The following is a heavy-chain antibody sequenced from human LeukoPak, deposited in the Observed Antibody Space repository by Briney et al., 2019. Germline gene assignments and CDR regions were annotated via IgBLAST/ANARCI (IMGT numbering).Heavy chain of an antibody. Sequence: SETLSLTCAVSGGSISSSNWWSWVRQPPGKGLEWIREIYHSGSTNYNPSLKSRVTISVDKSKNQFSLKLSSVTAADTAVYYCAREPDPYSSSWDDAFDIWGQGTMVTVSS. CDR2: IYHSGST. CDR1: GGSISSSNW. D-gene: IGHD6-13*01. CDR3: AREPDPYSSSWDDAFDI. J-gene: IGHJ3*02. V-gene: IGHV4-4*02.